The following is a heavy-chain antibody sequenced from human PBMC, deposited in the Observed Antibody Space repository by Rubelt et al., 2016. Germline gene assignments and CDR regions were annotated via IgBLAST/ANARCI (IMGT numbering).Heavy chain of an antibody. CDR3: ARQVRELHSGSYRYYYYYMDV. D-gene: IGHD1-26*01. CDR2: GST. J-gene: IGHJ6*03. V-gene: IGHV4-59*08. Sequence: GSTNYNPSLKSRVTISVDTSKNQFSLKLSSVTAADTAVYYCARQVRELHSGSYRYYYYYMDVWGKGTTVTVSS.